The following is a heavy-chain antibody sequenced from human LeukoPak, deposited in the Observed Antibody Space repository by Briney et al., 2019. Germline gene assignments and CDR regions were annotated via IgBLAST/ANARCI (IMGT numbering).Heavy chain of an antibody. J-gene: IGHJ4*02. CDR3: ARAGSYFSDVDY. CDR2: ITSTTYI. V-gene: IGHV3-21*01. Sequence: GGSLRLSCAASGFTFSSYSMNWVRQAPGKGLEWVSSITSTTYIYYADSVKGRFTLSRDNAKNSLYLQMNSLRAEDTAVYYCARAGSYFSDVDYWGQGTLVTVSS. D-gene: IGHD1-26*01. CDR1: GFTFSSYS.